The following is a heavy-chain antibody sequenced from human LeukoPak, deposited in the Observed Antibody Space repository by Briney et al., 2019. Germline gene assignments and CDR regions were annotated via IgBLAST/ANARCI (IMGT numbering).Heavy chain of an antibody. D-gene: IGHD3-10*01. J-gene: IGHJ4*02. CDR1: GFTISNFG. CDR2: ISASGDAT. CDR3: ARLATMVRGVITPVVY. Sequence: GGSLRLSCAASGFTISNFGMSWVRQAPGMGLEWVSSISASGDATYYADSVKGRFTISRDNSKNTLYLQMNSLRAEDTALYYCARLATMVRGVITPVVYWGQGTLVTVSS. V-gene: IGHV3-23*01.